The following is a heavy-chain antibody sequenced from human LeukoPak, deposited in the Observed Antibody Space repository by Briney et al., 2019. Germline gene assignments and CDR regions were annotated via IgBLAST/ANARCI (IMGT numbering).Heavy chain of an antibody. CDR2: IIPIFGTA. D-gene: IGHD2-21*01. J-gene: IGHJ6*03. CDR3: ARGGEFYYYYMDV. V-gene: IGHV1-69*05. Sequence: SVKVSCKASGGTFSSYAISWVRQAPGQGLEWMGRIIPIFGTANCAQKFQGRVTITTDESTSTAYMELSSLRSEDTAVYYCARGGEFYYYYMDVWGKGTTVTVSS. CDR1: GGTFSSYA.